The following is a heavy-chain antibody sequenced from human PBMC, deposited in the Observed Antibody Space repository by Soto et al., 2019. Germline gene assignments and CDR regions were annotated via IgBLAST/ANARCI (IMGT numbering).Heavy chain of an antibody. CDR2: IIPIFGTA. Sequence: SVNVSCKASVGTFSSYTISWVRQAPGQGLEWMGGIIPIFGTANYAQKFQGRVTITADESTSTAYMELSSLRSEDTAVYYCARGYSNYVWYFDLWGRGTLVTVSS. J-gene: IGHJ2*01. D-gene: IGHD4-4*01. CDR3: ARGYSNYVWYFDL. V-gene: IGHV1-69*13. CDR1: VGTFSSYT.